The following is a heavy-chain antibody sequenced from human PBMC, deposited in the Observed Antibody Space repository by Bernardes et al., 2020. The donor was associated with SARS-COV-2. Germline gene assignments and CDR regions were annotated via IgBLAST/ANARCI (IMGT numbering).Heavy chain of an antibody. CDR1: GYTLTELS. CDR3: AITAMREYYYYGTDV. V-gene: IGHV1-24*01. CDR2: FDPEDGET. D-gene: IGHD5-18*01. J-gene: IGHJ6*02. Sequence: ASVKVSCKVSGYTLTELSMHWVRQAPGTGLEWMGGFDPEDGETIYAQKFQGRVTMTEDTSTDTAYMELSSLRSEDTAVYYCAITAMREYYYYGTDVWGQGTTVTVSS.